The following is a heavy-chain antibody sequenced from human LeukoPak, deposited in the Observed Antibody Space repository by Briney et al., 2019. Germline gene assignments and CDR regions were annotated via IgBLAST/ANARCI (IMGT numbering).Heavy chain of an antibody. Sequence: SETLSLTCTVSGGSISSYYWSWIRQPPGKGLEWIGYIYTSGSTNYNPSLKSRVTISVDTSKNQFSLKLSSVTAADTAVYYWARQNYYDSRVGFDYWGQGTLVTVSS. CDR3: ARQNYYDSRVGFDY. CDR1: GGSISSYY. J-gene: IGHJ4*02. D-gene: IGHD3-22*01. V-gene: IGHV4-4*09. CDR2: IYTSGST.